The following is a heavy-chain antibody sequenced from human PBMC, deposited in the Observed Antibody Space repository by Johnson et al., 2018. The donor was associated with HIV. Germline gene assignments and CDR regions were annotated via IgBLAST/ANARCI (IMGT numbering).Heavy chain of an antibody. J-gene: IGHJ3*02. CDR1: GFTFSSYG. Sequence: QVQLVESGGGLVQPGRSLRLSCAASGFTFSSYGMHWVRQAPGKGLEWVAVISYDGSDKYHADSVKGRFTISRDSSKNTLYLEMNTLRAEDTAFYYCARGEWELNAGHGFDIWGQGTMVTVSS. CDR2: ISYDGSDK. CDR3: ARGEWELNAGHGFDI. D-gene: IGHD1-26*01. V-gene: IGHV3-30*03.